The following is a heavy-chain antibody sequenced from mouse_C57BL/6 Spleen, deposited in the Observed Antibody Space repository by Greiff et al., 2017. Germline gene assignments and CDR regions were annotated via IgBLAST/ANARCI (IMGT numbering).Heavy chain of an antibody. J-gene: IGHJ2*01. CDR1: GFTFSDYY. CDR2: INYDGSST. Sequence: EVKLMESEGGLVQPGSSMKLSCTASGFTFSDYYMAWVRQVPEKGLEWVANINYDGSSTYYLDSLKSRFIISRDNAKNILYLQMSSLKSEDTATYYCARARYYGLDYWGQGTTLTVSS. D-gene: IGHD1-1*01. CDR3: ARARYYGLDY. V-gene: IGHV5-16*01.